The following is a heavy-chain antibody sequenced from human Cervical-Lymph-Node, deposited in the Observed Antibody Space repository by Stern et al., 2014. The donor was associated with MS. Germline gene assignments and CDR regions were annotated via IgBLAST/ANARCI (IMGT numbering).Heavy chain of an antibody. D-gene: IGHD1-7*01. CDR3: ARGGEGWNSYYFDY. CDR1: GGSITSGSYY. J-gene: IGHJ4*02. CDR2: IYSTGTT. V-gene: IGHV4-61*02. Sequence: QVQLQESGPGLVKPSQTLSLSCSVSGGSITSGSYYWTWIRQPAGKGPEWIGSIYSTGTTNYNPSLNSRVSMSLDTPENQFSLKVISVTAADTAVYYCARGGEGWNSYYFDYWGQGTLVTVSS.